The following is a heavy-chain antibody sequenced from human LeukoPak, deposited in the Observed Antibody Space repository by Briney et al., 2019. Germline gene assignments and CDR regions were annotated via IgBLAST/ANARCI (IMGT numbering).Heavy chain of an antibody. D-gene: IGHD6-13*01. V-gene: IGHV1-46*01. Sequence: EASVKVSCKASGYTFTKSYIHWVRQAPGQRLEWMGLINPGGDNTKYAQNFQGRVTMTRNTSISTAYMELSSLRSEDTAVYYCARGAYSSSWYNSYYYYMDVWGKGTTVTISS. CDR3: ARGAYSSSWYNSYYYYMDV. J-gene: IGHJ6*03. CDR2: INPGGDNT. CDR1: GYTFTKSY.